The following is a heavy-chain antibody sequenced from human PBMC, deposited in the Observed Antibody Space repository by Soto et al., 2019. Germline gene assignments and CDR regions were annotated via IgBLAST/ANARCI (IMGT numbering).Heavy chain of an antibody. J-gene: IGHJ4*02. CDR3: AKDVLELTYYFDY. CDR1: GFTFSSYG. CDR2: ISYDGSNK. D-gene: IGHD3-3*02. V-gene: IGHV3-30*18. Sequence: GGSLRLSCAASGFTFSSYGMHWVRQAPGKGLEWVAVISYDGSNKYYADSVKGRFTISRDNSKNTLYLQMNSLRAEDTAVYYCAKDVLELTYYFDYWGQGTLVTVSS.